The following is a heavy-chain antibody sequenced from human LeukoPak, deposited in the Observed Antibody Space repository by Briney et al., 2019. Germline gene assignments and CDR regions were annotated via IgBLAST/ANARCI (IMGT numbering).Heavy chain of an antibody. CDR1: RFPFSIYE. D-gene: IGHD5-12*01. J-gene: IGHJ4*02. CDR3: ALLTVASDFDY. Sequence: PGGSLRVSCVVSRFPFSIYEMNWVRQAPGKGLEWVSNIHSSGTVKYYSDSVKGRFSISRDKAKSSLYLQMNSLKVEDTAVYYCALLTVASDFDYWGQGALVTVSS. V-gene: IGHV3-48*03. CDR2: IHSSGTVK.